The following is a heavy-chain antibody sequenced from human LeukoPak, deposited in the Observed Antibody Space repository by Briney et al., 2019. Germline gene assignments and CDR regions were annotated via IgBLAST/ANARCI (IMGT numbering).Heavy chain of an antibody. CDR2: INPNSGGT. CDR3: ARGGYDSSGYYRRGAFDI. Sequence: GASVKVSCKASGYTFTGYYMHWVRQAPGQGLEWMGWINPNSGGTNYAQKFQGRVTMTRDTSISTAYMELSRLRSDDTAVHYCARGGYDSSGYYRRGAFDIWGQGTMVTVSS. D-gene: IGHD3-22*01. CDR1: GYTFTGYY. J-gene: IGHJ3*02. V-gene: IGHV1-2*02.